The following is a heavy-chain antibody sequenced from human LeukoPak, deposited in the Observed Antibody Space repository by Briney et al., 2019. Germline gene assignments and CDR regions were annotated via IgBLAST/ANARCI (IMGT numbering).Heavy chain of an antibody. V-gene: IGHV4-34*01. CDR1: GGSFSGYY. CDR2: INHSGST. Sequence: SETLSLTCAVSGGSFSGYYWSWIRQPPGKGLEWIGEINHSGSTNYNPSLKSRVTISVDTSKNQFSLKLSPVTAADTAVYYCARGPRITIFGVVIIPFDYWGQGTLVTVSS. D-gene: IGHD3-3*01. J-gene: IGHJ4*02. CDR3: ARGPRITIFGVVIIPFDY.